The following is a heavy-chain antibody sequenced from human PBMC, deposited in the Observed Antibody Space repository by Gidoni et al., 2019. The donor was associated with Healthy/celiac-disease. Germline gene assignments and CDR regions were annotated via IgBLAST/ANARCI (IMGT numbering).Heavy chain of an antibody. CDR2: INPSGGST. D-gene: IGHD3-22*01. CDR1: GYTFTSYY. Sequence: QVQLVQSGAEVKKPGVSVKASSKVYGYTFTSYYMHWVRQPPGQGLEWLGIINPSGGSTRYAQKFQGRVTMTRDTSTSTVYMELSSLRSEDTAVYYCARVGYRSYYDGRGYWGQGTLVTVSS. CDR3: ARVGYRSYYDGRGY. V-gene: IGHV1-46*01. J-gene: IGHJ4*02.